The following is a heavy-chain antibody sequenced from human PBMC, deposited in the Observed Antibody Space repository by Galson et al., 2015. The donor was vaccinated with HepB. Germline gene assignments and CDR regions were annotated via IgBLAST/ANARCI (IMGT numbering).Heavy chain of an antibody. Sequence: SLRLSCAVSGFTFSTFAMHWVRQAAGKGLEYVSAISSGGGSTYYADSVRGRFTIPRDDSKDTLYLQMSSLRPEDTAVYYCVKGPLYYYGSGTYFDYWGQGALVTVSS. CDR3: VKGPLYYYGSGTYFDY. V-gene: IGHV3-64D*06. CDR2: ISSGGGST. D-gene: IGHD3-10*01. CDR1: GFTFSTFA. J-gene: IGHJ4*02.